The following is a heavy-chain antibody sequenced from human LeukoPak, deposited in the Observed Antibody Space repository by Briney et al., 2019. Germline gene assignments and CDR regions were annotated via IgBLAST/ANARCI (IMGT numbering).Heavy chain of an antibody. J-gene: IGHJ4*02. V-gene: IGHV3-48*04. CDR2: ISSGGTTI. CDR1: GFTFSVYG. D-gene: IGHD5-18*01. Sequence: QPGGSLRLSCAVSGFTFSVYGMNWVRQAPGKGLEWLSHISSGGTTIYYADSVKGRFTISRDNAKNSLFLQMNSLRAEDTAVYYCARVGRYSYAHNSWGQGTLVTVSS. CDR3: ARVGRYSYAHNS.